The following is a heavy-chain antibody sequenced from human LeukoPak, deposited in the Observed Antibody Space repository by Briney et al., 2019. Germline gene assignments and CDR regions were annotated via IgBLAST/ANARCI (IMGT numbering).Heavy chain of an antibody. CDR1: GRSFSGYY. V-gene: IGHV4-34*01. D-gene: IGHD3-3*01. J-gene: IGHJ4*02. Sequence: SETLSLTXAVYGRSFSGYYWSWIRQPPGKGLEWIGEINHSGSINYNPSLKSRVTISVDTSKNQFSLKLSSVTAADTAVYYCARGPMVTIFGVVKPRFDYWGQGTLVTVSS. CDR3: ARGPMVTIFGVVKPRFDY. CDR2: INHSGSI.